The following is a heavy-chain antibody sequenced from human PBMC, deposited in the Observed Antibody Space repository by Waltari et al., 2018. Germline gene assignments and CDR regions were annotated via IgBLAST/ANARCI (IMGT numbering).Heavy chain of an antibody. CDR1: WDSVASNRAP. Sequence: QVHLQQSDPELVKPSQTLSLTCAISWDSVASNRAPWDWIRQSPSRGLEWLGRTYYRSKWYNDYAESVKSRITIIPDTSKNQFSLQLNSVTPEDTAVYYCARARSGSYPDYWGQGTLVTVSS. CDR3: ARARSGSYPDY. CDR2: TYYRSKWYN. V-gene: IGHV6-1*01. D-gene: IGHD1-26*01. J-gene: IGHJ4*02.